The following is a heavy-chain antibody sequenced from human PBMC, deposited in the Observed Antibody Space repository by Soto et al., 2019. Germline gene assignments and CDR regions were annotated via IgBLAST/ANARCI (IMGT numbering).Heavy chain of an antibody. CDR2: ISYDGSNK. Sequence: QVQLVESGGGVVQPGRSLRLSCAASGFTFSSYAMHWVRQAPGKGLEWVAVISYDGSNKYYADSVKGRFTISSDNSKNTLYLQMNSLRAEDTAVDYCARASNGWYYDYWGQGTLVTVSS. D-gene: IGHD6-19*01. CDR1: GFTFSSYA. V-gene: IGHV3-30-3*01. CDR3: ARASNGWYYDY. J-gene: IGHJ4*02.